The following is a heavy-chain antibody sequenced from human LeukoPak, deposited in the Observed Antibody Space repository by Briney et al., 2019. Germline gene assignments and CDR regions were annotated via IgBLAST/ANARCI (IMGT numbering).Heavy chain of an antibody. V-gene: IGHV3-9*01. J-gene: IGHJ6*02. Sequence: PGGSLRLSCAASGFTFDDYAMHWVRQAPGKGLEWVSGISWNSGSIGYADSVKGRFTISRDNAKNSLYLQMNSLRAEDTALYYCAKDTSRPRSGWSPWDGMDVWGQGTTVTVSS. CDR1: GFTFDDYA. D-gene: IGHD6-19*01. CDR3: AKDTSRPRSGWSPWDGMDV. CDR2: ISWNSGSI.